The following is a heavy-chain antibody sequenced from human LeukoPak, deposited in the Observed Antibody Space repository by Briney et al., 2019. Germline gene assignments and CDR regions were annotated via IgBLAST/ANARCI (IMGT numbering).Heavy chain of an antibody. J-gene: IGHJ4*02. CDR1: GYTFTGYY. V-gene: IGHV1-2*02. CDR3: ARKGVPAALDY. CDR2: INPNSGGT. D-gene: IGHD2-2*01. Sequence: ASVKVSCKASGYTFTGYYMHWVRQAPGQGLEWMGWINPNSGGTNYAQKIQGRVTMTRDTSISTAYMELSRLRSDDTAVYYCARKGVPAALDYWGQGTLVTVSS.